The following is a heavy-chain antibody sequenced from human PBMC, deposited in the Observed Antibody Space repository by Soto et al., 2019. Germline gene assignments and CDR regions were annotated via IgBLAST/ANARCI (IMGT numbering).Heavy chain of an antibody. D-gene: IGHD6-13*01. J-gene: IGHJ6*02. CDR1: GFTFSSYA. CDR3: AKAIAAAGTNYYGMDV. Sequence: GGSLRLSCAASGFTFSSYAMSWFRQAPGKGLEWVSAISGSGGSTYYADSVKGRFTISRDNSKNTLYLQMNSLRAEDTAVYYCAKAIAAAGTNYYGMDVWGQGTTVTVSS. CDR2: ISGSGGST. V-gene: IGHV3-23*01.